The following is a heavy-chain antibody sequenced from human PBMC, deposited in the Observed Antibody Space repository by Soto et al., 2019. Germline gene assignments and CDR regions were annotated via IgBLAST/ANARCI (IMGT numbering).Heavy chain of an antibody. CDR1: GFTFRNYA. D-gene: IGHD1-26*01. Sequence: GGSLRLSCAASGFTFRNYAIHWVRQAPGKGLEWVAVISRDGSHKYYLDSVKGRFTISRDNSKNTVYLLMNSLRADDSAMYYCARSRNSALADSFDFWGQGTLVTAPQ. J-gene: IGHJ4*02. V-gene: IGHV3-30*04. CDR2: ISRDGSHK. CDR3: ARSRNSALADSFDF.